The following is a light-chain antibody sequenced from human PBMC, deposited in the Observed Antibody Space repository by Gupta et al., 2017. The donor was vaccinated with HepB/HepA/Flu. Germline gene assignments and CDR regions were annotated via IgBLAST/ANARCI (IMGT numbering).Light chain of an antibody. CDR3: QQYYSTPPPT. J-gene: IGKJ4*01. V-gene: IGKV4-1*01. Sequence: DIVLPQSPDPLAVSLGERATINCKSSQSVLHSSNNKNYLAWYQQKPGQPPKLLIDWASTRESGVPDRSRGSGSGTDYTLIISSLQAEDVAVEYWQQYYSTPPPTLGGGTKVEIK. CDR1: QSVLHSSNNKNY. CDR2: WAS.